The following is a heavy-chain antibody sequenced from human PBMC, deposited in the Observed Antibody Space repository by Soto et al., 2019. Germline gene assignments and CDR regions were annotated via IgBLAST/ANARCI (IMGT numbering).Heavy chain of an antibody. D-gene: IGHD6-13*01. CDR2: ISGSGGST. J-gene: IGHJ5*02. V-gene: IGHV3-23*01. CDR1: GFTFSSYA. Sequence: GGPLRLSCAASGFTFSSYAMRWVRQAPGKGLEWVSAISGSGGSTYYADSVKGRFTISRDNSKNPLYLQMNSLRAEDTAVFYFAKWAPGAAADTPGLDPWVQGSLVPVSS. CDR3: AKWAPGAAADTPGLDP.